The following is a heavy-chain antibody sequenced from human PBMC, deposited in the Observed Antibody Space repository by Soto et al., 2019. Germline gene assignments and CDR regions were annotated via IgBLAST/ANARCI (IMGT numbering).Heavy chain of an antibody. Sequence: SETLSLTCTVSGGSISSSSYYWGWIRQPPGKGLEWIGSIYYSGSTYYNPSLKSRVTISVDTSKNQFSLKLSSVTAADTAVYYCASGYDYGDNTIDYWGQGTLVTVSS. CDR1: GGSISSSSYY. J-gene: IGHJ4*02. V-gene: IGHV4-39*01. D-gene: IGHD4-17*01. CDR2: IYYSGST. CDR3: ASGYDYGDNTIDY.